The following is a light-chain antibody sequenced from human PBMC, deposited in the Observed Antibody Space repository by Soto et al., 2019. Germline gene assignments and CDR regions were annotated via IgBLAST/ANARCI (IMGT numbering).Light chain of an antibody. V-gene: IGKV1-5*01. J-gene: IGKJ1*01. CDR3: QHYNSYSEP. CDR2: DAS. Sequence: DSQMTQYPSTLSAAVGDRVTITCRASQSISSWLAWYQQKPGKAPKLLIYDASSLESGVPSRFSGSGSGTEFTLTISSLQPDDFATYYCQHYNSYSEPFGQGTKV. CDR1: QSISSW.